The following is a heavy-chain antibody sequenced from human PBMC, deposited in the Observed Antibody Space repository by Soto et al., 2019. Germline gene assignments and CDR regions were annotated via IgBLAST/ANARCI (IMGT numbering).Heavy chain of an antibody. V-gene: IGHV4-34*01. J-gene: IGHJ5*02. CDR1: GGSFSGYY. Sequence: QVQLQQWGAGLLKPSETLSLTCAVYGGSFSGYYWSWIRQPPGKGLEWIGEINHSGSTNYNPSLKSRVTLSIDTSKNPFPLKLRSVTAADTAVYYWARGQGGYSYPNWFDPWGQGTLVTVSS. CDR2: INHSGST. D-gene: IGHD5-18*01. CDR3: ARGQGGYSYPNWFDP.